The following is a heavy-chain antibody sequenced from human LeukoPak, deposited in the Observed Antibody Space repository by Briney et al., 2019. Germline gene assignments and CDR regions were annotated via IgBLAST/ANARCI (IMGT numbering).Heavy chain of an antibody. D-gene: IGHD2-2*01. V-gene: IGHV1-2*02. CDR3: ARNHCVSSGCYEDYYYGVDV. CDR1: GYTFTGYY. J-gene: IGHJ6*02. CDR2: INPNSGGT. Sequence: GSAKASCKVSGYTFTGYYMLWVRQAPGQGLEWMVWINPNSGGTNYAQKFQGRVTVTRDTSISTAYMELSRLRSDDTAVYFCARNHCVSSGCYEDYYYGVDVWGRGTTVTVSS.